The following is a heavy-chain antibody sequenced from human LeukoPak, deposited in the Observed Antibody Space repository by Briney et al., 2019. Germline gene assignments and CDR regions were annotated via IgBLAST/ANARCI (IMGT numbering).Heavy chain of an antibody. V-gene: IGHV3-11*01. CDR1: GFAFSDYY. CDR2: ISSSGSTI. J-gene: IGHJ5*02. Sequence: GGSLRLSCAASGFAFSDYYMSWIRQAPGKGLEWVSYISSSGSTIYYADSVKGRFTISRDNAKNSLYLQMNSLRVEDTAVYHCAKDVDSGSYHYANWFDPWGQGTLVTVSS. CDR3: AKDVDSGSYHYANWFDP. D-gene: IGHD3-10*01.